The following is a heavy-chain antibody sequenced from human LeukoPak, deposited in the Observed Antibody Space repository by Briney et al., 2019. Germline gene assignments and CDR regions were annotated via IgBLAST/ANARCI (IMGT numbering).Heavy chain of an antibody. CDR3: ARDPTYYDYVWGSYRMGYYFDY. CDR1: TFSLTESS. Sequence: ASVKVSCKASTFSLTESSMHWVRQAPGKGLEWMGGFDPEAGETIYAQKFQGRLTMTEDTSTDTAYMELSSLRSEDTAVYYCARDPTYYDYVWGSYRMGYYFDYWGQGTLVTVSS. V-gene: IGHV1-24*01. J-gene: IGHJ4*02. CDR2: FDPEAGET. D-gene: IGHD3-16*02.